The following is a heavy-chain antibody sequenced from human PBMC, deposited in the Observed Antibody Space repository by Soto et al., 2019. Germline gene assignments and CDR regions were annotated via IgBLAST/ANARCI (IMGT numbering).Heavy chain of an antibody. J-gene: IGHJ4*02. V-gene: IGHV1-2*02. Sequence: ASLKVSCKASGYTFTGHYIHWVRQAPEQGQEWMGEIGPVSGATRYAQKFQGRVTMTMDMSITTVYMELSNLSPDDTAVYYCGRGRSGQIVVHYWGQGTPVTVSS. CDR1: GYTFTGHY. D-gene: IGHD5-12*01. CDR2: IGPVSGAT. CDR3: GRGRSGQIVVHY.